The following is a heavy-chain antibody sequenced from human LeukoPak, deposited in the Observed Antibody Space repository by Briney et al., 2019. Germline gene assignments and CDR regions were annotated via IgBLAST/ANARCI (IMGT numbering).Heavy chain of an antibody. D-gene: IGHD3-3*01. CDR2: INHSGST. J-gene: IGHJ6*02. CDR3: ARGYYPDFRRMDSYYYGMEV. CDR1: GGSFSGYY. V-gene: IGHV4-34*01. Sequence: PSETLSLTCAVYGGSFSGYYWSWIRQPPGKGLEWIGEINHSGSTNYNPSLKSRVAISVDTSKNQFSLKLSSVTAADTAVYYCARGYYPDFRRMDSYYYGMEVWGQGTTVTLSS.